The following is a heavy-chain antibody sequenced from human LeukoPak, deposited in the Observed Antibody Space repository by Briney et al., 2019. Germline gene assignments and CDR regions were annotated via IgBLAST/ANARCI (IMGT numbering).Heavy chain of an antibody. Sequence: PSETLSLTCTVSGGSISSGGYSWSWIRQPPGKGPEWIGYIYHSGSTYYNPSLKSRVTISVDRSKNQLSLKLSSVTAADTAVYYCARSHGDYSIDYWGQGTLVTVSS. CDR1: GGSISSGGYS. J-gene: IGHJ4*02. CDR3: ARSHGDYSIDY. V-gene: IGHV4-30-2*01. D-gene: IGHD4-17*01. CDR2: IYHSGST.